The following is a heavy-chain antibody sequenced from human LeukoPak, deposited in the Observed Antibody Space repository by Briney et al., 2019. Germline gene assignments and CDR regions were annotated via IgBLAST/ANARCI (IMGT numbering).Heavy chain of an antibody. Sequence: GGSLRLSCAASGFTFSSYAMSWVRQAPGKGVGWVSAISGSGGSTYYADSVKGRFTISRDNSKNTLYLQMNSLRAEDTAVYYCAKDGLHDTAMVFRYWSAGYWGQGTLVTVSS. CDR1: GFTFSSYA. J-gene: IGHJ4*02. D-gene: IGHD5-18*01. V-gene: IGHV3-23*01. CDR3: AKDGLHDTAMVFRYWSAGY. CDR2: ISGSGGST.